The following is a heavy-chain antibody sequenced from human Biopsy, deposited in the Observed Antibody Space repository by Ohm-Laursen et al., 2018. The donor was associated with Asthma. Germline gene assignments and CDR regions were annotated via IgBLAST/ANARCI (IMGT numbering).Heavy chain of an antibody. CDR3: ARRGITGTTLDY. CDR2: INAGNGNT. V-gene: IGHV1-3*01. J-gene: IGHJ4*02. Sequence: ASVKVSCKASGYTFISYAIHWVRQAPGQRLEWMGWINAGNGNTKYSQKFQGRVTITRDTSASTAYMDLSSLRSEDTAVYYCARRGITGTTLDYWGQGTLVTVSS. D-gene: IGHD1-7*01. CDR1: GYTFISYA.